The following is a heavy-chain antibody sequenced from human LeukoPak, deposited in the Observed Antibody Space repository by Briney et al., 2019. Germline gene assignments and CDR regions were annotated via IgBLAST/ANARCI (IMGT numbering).Heavy chain of an antibody. V-gene: IGHV1-2*02. D-gene: IGHD3-3*01. J-gene: IGHJ4*02. CDR2: INPNSGGT. CDR1: GYTFTGYY. CDR3: ARDLQLRYERKYYDFWSGYSE. Sequence: ASVKVSCKASGYTFTGYYMHWVRQAPGQGLEWMGWINPNSGGTNYAQKFQGRVTMTRDTSISTAYMELSRLRSDDTAVYYCARDLQLRYERKYYDFWSGYSEWGPGTLVTVSS.